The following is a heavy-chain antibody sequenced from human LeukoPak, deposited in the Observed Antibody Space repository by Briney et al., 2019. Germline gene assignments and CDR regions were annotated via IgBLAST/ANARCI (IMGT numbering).Heavy chain of an antibody. Sequence: PSETLSLTCAVYGGSFSGYYWSWIRQPPGKGLEWIGEINHSGSTNYNPSLKSRVTISVDTSKNQFSLKLSSVTAADTAVYYCARVGETIAVVLEYYFDYWGRGTLVTVSS. CDR2: INHSGST. CDR3: ARVGETIAVVLEYYFDY. V-gene: IGHV4-34*01. D-gene: IGHD6-19*01. CDR1: GGSFSGYY. J-gene: IGHJ4*02.